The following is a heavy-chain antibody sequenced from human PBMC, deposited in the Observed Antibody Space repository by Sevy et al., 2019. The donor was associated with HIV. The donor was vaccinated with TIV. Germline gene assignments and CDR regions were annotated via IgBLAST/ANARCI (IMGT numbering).Heavy chain of an antibody. J-gene: IGHJ4*02. V-gene: IGHV3-23*01. Sequence: GGSLRLSCATSGFTFSKYSMSWVRQPPGKGLEWVSTLSFGCGEINYADSVKGRFTISRDNSKSSVYLQMNNLRPEDTAVYYCAREGCTKPHDYWGQGTLVSVSS. CDR1: GFTFSKYS. CDR3: AREGCTKPHDY. D-gene: IGHD2-8*01. CDR2: LSFGCGEI.